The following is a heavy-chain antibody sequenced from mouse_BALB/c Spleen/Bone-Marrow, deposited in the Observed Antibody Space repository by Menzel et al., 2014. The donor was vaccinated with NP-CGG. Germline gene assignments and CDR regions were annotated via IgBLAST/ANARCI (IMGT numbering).Heavy chain of an antibody. CDR3: ARVSYDYFDY. J-gene: IGHJ2*01. CDR2: ISTYYGDA. Sequence: QVQXQQSGAELVRPGVSVKISCKGSGYTFTDYALHWVKQSHAKSLEWIGIISTYYGDASYNQKFKGKATMTVDESSSTAYMELARLTSEDSAIYYCARVSYDYFDYWGQXTTLTXSS. CDR1: GYTFTDYA. V-gene: IGHV1S137*01. D-gene: IGHD1-1*01.